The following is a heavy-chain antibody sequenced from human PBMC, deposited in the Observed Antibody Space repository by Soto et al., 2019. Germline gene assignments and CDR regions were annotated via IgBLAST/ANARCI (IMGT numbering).Heavy chain of an antibody. Sequence: LRLSCAASGFTFSSYGMHWVRQAPGKGLEWVAVISYDGSNKYYADSVKGRFTISRDNSKSTLFLQMNSLRAEDTAVYYCAKDSLVAARYYYGMDVWGQGTTVTVSS. J-gene: IGHJ6*02. CDR2: ISYDGSNK. V-gene: IGHV3-30*18. CDR3: AKDSLVAARYYYGMDV. D-gene: IGHD6-6*01. CDR1: GFTFSSYG.